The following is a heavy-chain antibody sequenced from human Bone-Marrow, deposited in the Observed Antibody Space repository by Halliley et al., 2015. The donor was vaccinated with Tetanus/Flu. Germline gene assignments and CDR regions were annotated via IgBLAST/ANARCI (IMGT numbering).Heavy chain of an antibody. CDR2: IYPGDSDT. Sequence: IYPGDSDTRYSPSFQGQVTISADKSISTAYLQWSSLKASDTGMYYCARAMTTITTARFGMDVWGQGTTVIVSS. D-gene: IGHD4-4*01. V-gene: IGHV5-51*01. J-gene: IGHJ6*02. CDR3: ARAMTTITTARFGMDV.